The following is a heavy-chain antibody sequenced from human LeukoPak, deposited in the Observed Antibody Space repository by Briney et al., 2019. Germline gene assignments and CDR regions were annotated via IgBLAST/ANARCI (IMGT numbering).Heavy chain of an antibody. J-gene: IGHJ4*02. V-gene: IGHV5-51*01. Sequence: GESLKISCKGSGYSFTSYWIGWVRQMPGKGLEWMGIIYPGDSDTRYSPSFQGQVTISADKSISTAYLQWSSLKASDTAMYYCARLDCGGDCYRDFYYFDYWGQGTLVTVSS. D-gene: IGHD2-21*02. CDR2: IYPGDSDT. CDR3: ARLDCGGDCYRDFYYFDY. CDR1: GYSFTSYW.